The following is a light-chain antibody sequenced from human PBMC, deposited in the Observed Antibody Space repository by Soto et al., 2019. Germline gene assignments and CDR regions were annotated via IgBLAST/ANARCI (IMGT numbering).Light chain of an antibody. J-gene: IGLJ1*01. CDR2: EVS. Sequence: QSALTQPASVSGSPGQSITISCTGTSSDVGGYNYVSWYQQHPGKAPKLMIYEVSNRPSGVSNRFSGSKSGNTASLTISGLQAEDEADYYCSSYIRSSSDYVFGTGTKLTVL. CDR3: SSYIRSSSDYV. CDR1: SSDVGGYNY. V-gene: IGLV2-14*01.